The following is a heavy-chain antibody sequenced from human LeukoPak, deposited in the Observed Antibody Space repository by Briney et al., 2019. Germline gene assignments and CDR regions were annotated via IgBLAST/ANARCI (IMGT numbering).Heavy chain of an antibody. V-gene: IGHV1-46*01. CDR1: GYTFTRYY. D-gene: IGHD2-2*01. J-gene: IGHJ1*01. CDR2: INPSGGST. CDR3: ARAPAYCSSTSCYAEYFQH. Sequence: ASVTVSCTASGYTFTRYYMHWVRQAPGQGLEWMGIINPSGGSTTYAQKFQGRVTMTRDTSTSTVYMELSSLRSEDTAVYYCARAPAYCSSTSCYAEYFQHWGQGTLVTVSS.